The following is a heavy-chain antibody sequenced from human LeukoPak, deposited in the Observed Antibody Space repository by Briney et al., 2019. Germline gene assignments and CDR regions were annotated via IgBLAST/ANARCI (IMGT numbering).Heavy chain of an antibody. J-gene: IGHJ5*02. CDR3: ARDNYAGANWFDP. Sequence: SVKVSCKASGGTFSSYAISWVRQAPGQGLEWMGGIIPIFGTANYAQKFQGRVTITTDEPTSTAYMELSSLRSEDTAVYYCARDNYAGANWFDPWGQGTLVTVSS. CDR1: GGTFSSYA. CDR2: IIPIFGTA. D-gene: IGHD1-7*01. V-gene: IGHV1-69*05.